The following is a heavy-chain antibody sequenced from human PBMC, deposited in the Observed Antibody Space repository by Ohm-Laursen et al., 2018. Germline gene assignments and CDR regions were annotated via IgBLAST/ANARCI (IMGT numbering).Heavy chain of an antibody. CDR1: GFTFRSYW. V-gene: IGHV3-7*03. CDR2: IKQDGSEK. J-gene: IGHJ6*02. Sequence: SLRLSCSASGFTFRSYWMNWVRQAPGKGLEWVANIKQDGSEKYYVDSVKGRFTISRDNSKNTLYLQMNSLRAEDTAVYYCAKGDYDFWSGWFPYGMDVWGQGTTVTVSS. D-gene: IGHD3-3*01. CDR3: AKGDYDFWSGWFPYGMDV.